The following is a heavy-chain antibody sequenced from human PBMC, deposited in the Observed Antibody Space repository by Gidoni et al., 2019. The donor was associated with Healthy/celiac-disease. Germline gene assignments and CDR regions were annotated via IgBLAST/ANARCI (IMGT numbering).Heavy chain of an antibody. D-gene: IGHD5-12*01. J-gene: IGHJ4*02. Sequence: QVQLVQSGAEVKKPGPSVKVSCTASGGTFSSYAISWVRQAPGQGLEWMGRIIPILGIANYAQKFQGRVTITADKSTSTAYMELSSLRSEDTAVYYCAREGSGYVFLLDYWGQGTLVTVSS. V-gene: IGHV1-69*09. CDR3: AREGSGYVFLLDY. CDR1: GGTFSSYA. CDR2: IIPILGIA.